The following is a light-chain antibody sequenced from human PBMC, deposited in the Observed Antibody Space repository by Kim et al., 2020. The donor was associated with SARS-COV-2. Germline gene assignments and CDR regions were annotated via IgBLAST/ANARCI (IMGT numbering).Light chain of an antibody. V-gene: IGKV3-20*01. CDR3: QQYGSSPMYT. CDR2: GAS. CDR1: QSVSSSY. Sequence: EIVLTQSPGTLSLSPGERATLSCRASQSVSSSYLAWYQQKHGQAPRLLIYGASSRATGIPDRFSGSGSGTDFTLTISRLEPEDFAVYYWQQYGSSPMYTLGQGTKLEI. J-gene: IGKJ2*01.